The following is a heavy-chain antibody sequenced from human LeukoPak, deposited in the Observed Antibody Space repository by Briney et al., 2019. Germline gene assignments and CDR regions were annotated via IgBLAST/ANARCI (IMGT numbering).Heavy chain of an antibody. CDR3: ARDLGDSSSDTER. D-gene: IGHD6-6*01. J-gene: IGHJ4*02. CDR2: MNPNSGNT. V-gene: IGHV1-8*01. Sequence: ASVKVSCKAFGYTFTTYDINWVRQATGQGLEWMGWMNPNSGNTGYAQKFQGRVTMTRDTSTSTAYMELRSLRSDDTAVYYCARDLGDSSSDTERWGQGTLVTVSS. CDR1: GYTFTTYD.